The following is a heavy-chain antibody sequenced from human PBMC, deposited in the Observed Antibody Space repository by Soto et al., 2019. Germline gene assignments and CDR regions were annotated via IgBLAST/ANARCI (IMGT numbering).Heavy chain of an antibody. V-gene: IGHV1-69*02. CDR3: ARGVAMARRVGYVVIDY. CDR2: IIPILGIA. D-gene: IGHD6-19*01. CDR1: GGTFSSYT. Sequence: ASVKVSCKASGGTFSSYTISWVRQAPGQGLEWMGRIIPILGIANYAQNFQGRVTMTGDKSTSTAYMELSSLRSEDTAVYYCARGVAMARRVGYVVIDYWGQGSQVTVSS. J-gene: IGHJ4*02.